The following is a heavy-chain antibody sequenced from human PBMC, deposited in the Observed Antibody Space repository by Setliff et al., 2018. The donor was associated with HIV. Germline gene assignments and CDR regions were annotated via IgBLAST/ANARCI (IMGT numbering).Heavy chain of an antibody. Sequence: GGSLRLSCAGSGFTFSAYSMNWVRQTPGKGLEWVAYISSSSSTIYYADSVKGRFTISRDNAKNSLYLQMNSLRAEDTAVYYCARPNYYDSSGSFDYWGQGTLVTVSS. CDR1: GFTFSAYS. D-gene: IGHD3-22*01. J-gene: IGHJ4*02. CDR2: ISSSSSTI. V-gene: IGHV3-48*01. CDR3: ARPNYYDSSGSFDY.